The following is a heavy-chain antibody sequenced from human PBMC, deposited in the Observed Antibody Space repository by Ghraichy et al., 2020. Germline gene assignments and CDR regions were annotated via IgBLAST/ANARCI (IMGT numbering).Heavy chain of an antibody. D-gene: IGHD3-22*01. CDR3: VRGHDSAVFYWFDL. Sequence: GGSLRLSCTVSGFTFDDYAMGWVRQAPGKGPEWVSGTNWNGGSTGYADSVRGRFTISRDYAENSLYLQMNSLRAKDTALYYCVRGHDSAVFYWFDLWGQGTQVTVSS. J-gene: IGHJ5*02. CDR2: TNWNGGST. V-gene: IGHV3-20*04. CDR1: GFTFDDYA.